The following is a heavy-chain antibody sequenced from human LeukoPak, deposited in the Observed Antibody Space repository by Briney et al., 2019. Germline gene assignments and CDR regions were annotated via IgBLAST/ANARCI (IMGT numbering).Heavy chain of an antibody. CDR3: ATLDGYYYYMDV. J-gene: IGHJ6*03. Sequence: SETLSLTCTVSGVSISSHYWSWIRQPPGKGLEWIGFIYDSGSANYKSSLESRVTMTLDTSKNQFSLKLSSVTAADTAVYYCATLDGYYYYMDVWGKGTTVTVSS. CDR1: GVSISSHY. D-gene: IGHD5/OR15-5a*01. CDR2: IYDSGSA. V-gene: IGHV4-59*08.